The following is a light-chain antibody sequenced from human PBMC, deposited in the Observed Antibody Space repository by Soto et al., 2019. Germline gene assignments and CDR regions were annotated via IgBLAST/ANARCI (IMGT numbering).Light chain of an antibody. J-gene: IGKJ1*01. CDR3: QQYNNWPKR. Sequence: EIVMTQSPATLSVSPGERATLSCRASQSVNTNLAWYQQKPGQAPRLLIYRASTRATGIPARFSGSGSGTEFTLTISSLQSEDFAVYYCQQYNNWPKRFGQGTMVDIK. CDR2: RAS. CDR1: QSVNTN. V-gene: IGKV3-15*01.